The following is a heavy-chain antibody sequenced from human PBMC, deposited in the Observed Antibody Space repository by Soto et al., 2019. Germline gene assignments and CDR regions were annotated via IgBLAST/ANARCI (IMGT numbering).Heavy chain of an antibody. J-gene: IGHJ4*02. V-gene: IGHV3-23*01. CDR2: ITAGGKT. CDR3: ANLAGELPSGD. Sequence: EVQVLESGGGVVQPGGSLRLSCATSGFTFSSYAMSWVRQAPGKGLEWVSTITAGGKTYYADSVEGRFTISRDNSKNTLYVKMNSLRAEDTAIYYCANLAGELPSGDWGQGTLVTVSS. D-gene: IGHD1-26*01. CDR1: GFTFSSYA.